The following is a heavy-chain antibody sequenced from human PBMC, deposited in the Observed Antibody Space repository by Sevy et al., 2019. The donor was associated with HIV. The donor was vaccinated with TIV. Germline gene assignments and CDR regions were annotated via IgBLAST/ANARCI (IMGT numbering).Heavy chain of an antibody. CDR3: ARGEGGSWSFDY. CDR1: GYTFTNYY. D-gene: IGHD6-13*01. J-gene: IGHJ4*02. V-gene: IGHV1-46*01. CDR2: INLSDENP. Sequence: ASVKVSCKASGYTFTNYYMHWARQAPGQGFEWMGVINLSDENPVYAQNFKGRVTMTRDTSTSTVNMELKNLRSEDTVVYYCARGEGGSWSFDYWGQGTLVTVSS.